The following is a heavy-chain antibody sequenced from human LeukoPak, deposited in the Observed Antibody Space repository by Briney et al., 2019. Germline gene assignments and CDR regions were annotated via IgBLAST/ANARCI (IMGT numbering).Heavy chain of an antibody. CDR3: ARALSAEVAAALEY. J-gene: IGHJ4*02. D-gene: IGHD6-13*01. Sequence: GGSLRLSCAASGFTFSSYAMHWVRQAPGKGLEWVAVISYDGSKKYYADSVKGRFTISRDNSKNTLYLQMNSLRAEDTAVYYCARALSAEVAAALEYWGQGTLVTVSS. CDR2: ISYDGSKK. V-gene: IGHV3-30-3*01. CDR1: GFTFSSYA.